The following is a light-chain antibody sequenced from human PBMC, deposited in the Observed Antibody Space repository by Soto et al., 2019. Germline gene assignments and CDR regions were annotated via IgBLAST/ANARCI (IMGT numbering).Light chain of an antibody. CDR2: DVS. Sequence: QSALTQPASVSGSPGQSITISCTGTSSDVGGYNYVSWYQQHPGKAPQLLIYDVSNRPSGVSNRFSGSKSGNTASLTISGLPAEGEADYYCSLYSESSTRVFGTGTKVTVL. J-gene: IGLJ1*01. V-gene: IGLV2-14*01. CDR1: SSDVGGYNY. CDR3: SLYSESSTRV.